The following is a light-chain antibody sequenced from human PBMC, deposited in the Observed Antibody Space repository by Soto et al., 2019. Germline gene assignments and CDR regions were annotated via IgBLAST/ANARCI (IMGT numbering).Light chain of an antibody. CDR1: QSVSRN. J-gene: IGKJ4*02. CDR2: GAS. CDR3: QQHNNCSGT. V-gene: IGKV3-15*01. Sequence: IVMPQSPATLSVSPGERATLSCRASQSVSRNLAWYQQKPGQAPRLLVYGASTRATGIPSRFSGRGSGTEFTLANTRVQTENFAVTYCQQHNNCSGTFTGGT.